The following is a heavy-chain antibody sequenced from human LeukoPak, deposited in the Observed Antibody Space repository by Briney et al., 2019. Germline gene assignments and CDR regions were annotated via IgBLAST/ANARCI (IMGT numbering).Heavy chain of an antibody. J-gene: IGHJ4*02. CDR2: IYTSGST. CDR1: GGSISSGSYY. D-gene: IGHD6-13*01. Sequence: SETLSLTCTVPGGSISSGSYYWSWIRQPAGKGLEWIGRIYTSGSTNYNPSLKSQVTISVDTSKNQFSLKLSSVTAADTAVHYCAREVGSSWEYWGQGTLVTVSS. CDR3: AREVGSSWEY. V-gene: IGHV4-61*02.